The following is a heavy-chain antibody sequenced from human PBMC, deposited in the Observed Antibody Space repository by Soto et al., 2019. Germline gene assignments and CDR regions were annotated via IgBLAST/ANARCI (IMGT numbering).Heavy chain of an antibody. D-gene: IGHD3-22*01. J-gene: IGHJ4*02. V-gene: IGHV1-58*01. CDR3: AAISSGYYRVFEY. CDR2: IHFCSGLS. Sequence: SVKVSCKASGATFTSSTVYWVRQASGQPPEWIGWIHFCSGLSNYVQKFQGRVAITRDMSTYTAYLELNSLRSDDSAVYYSAAISSGYYRVFEYWGQGTPVTVSS. CDR1: GATFTSST.